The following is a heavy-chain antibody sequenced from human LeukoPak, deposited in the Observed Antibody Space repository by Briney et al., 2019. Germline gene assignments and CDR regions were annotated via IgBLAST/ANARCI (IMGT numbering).Heavy chain of an antibody. Sequence: PGGSLRLSCAASGFTFRSYGMHWVRQAPGKGLEWVAFIRYDGSNKYYADSVKGRFAISRDNSKNTLYLQMNSLRTEDTAVYYCAKSREGGTHFDYWGQGTLVTVSS. J-gene: IGHJ4*02. CDR3: AKSREGGTHFDY. D-gene: IGHD1/OR15-1a*01. CDR1: GFTFRSYG. CDR2: IRYDGSNK. V-gene: IGHV3-30*02.